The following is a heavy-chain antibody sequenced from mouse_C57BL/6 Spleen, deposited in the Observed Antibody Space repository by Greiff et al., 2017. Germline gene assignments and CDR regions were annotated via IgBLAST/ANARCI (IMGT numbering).Heavy chain of an antibody. CDR1: GYSFTDYN. V-gene: IGHV1-39*01. CDR2: INPNYGTT. Sequence: VQLQQSGPELVKPGASVKISCKASGYSFTDYNMNWVKQSNGKSLEWIGVINPNYGTTSYNQKFKGKATLTVDQSSSTAYMQLNSLTSEDSAVYYCAIRYDYDGNYAMDYWGQGTSVTVSS. D-gene: IGHD2-4*01. J-gene: IGHJ4*01. CDR3: AIRYDYDGNYAMDY.